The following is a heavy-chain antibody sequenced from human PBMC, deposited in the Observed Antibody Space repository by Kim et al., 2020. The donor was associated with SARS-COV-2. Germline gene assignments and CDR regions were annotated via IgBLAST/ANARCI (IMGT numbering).Heavy chain of an antibody. V-gene: IGHV3-30*18. D-gene: IGHD2-15*01. CDR3: AKDLGLFVEGFDY. CDR1: GFTFSSYG. J-gene: IGHJ4*02. Sequence: GGSLRLSCAASGFTFSSYGMHWVRQAPGKGLEWVAVISYDGSNKYYADSVKGRFTISRDNSKNTLYLQMNSLRAEDTAVYYCAKDLGLFVEGFDYWGQGTLVTLSS. CDR2: ISYDGSNK.